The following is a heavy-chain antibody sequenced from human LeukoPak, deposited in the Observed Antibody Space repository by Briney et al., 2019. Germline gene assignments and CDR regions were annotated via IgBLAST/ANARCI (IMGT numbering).Heavy chain of an antibody. CDR3: VKDGYEVRGVVAWRSGFDY. J-gene: IGHJ4*02. D-gene: IGHD3-10*01. CDR2: ITSSSSTI. V-gene: IGHV3-48*04. CDR1: GFTFSSYS. Sequence: PGGSLRLSCAASGFTFSSYSMHWVRQAPGKGLEWVSYITSSSSTIYYADSVKGRFTISRDNAKNPLYLQMNSLRAEDTAVYYCVKDGYEVRGVVAWRSGFDYWGQGTLVTVSS.